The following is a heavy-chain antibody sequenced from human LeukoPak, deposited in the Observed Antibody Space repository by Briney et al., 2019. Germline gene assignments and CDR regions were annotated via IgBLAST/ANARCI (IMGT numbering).Heavy chain of an antibody. D-gene: IGHD3-10*01. CDR2: ISWNSGSI. V-gene: IGHV3-9*01. Sequence: GGSLRLSCAASGFTFDDDAMHWGRDAPGEGLERGSGISWNSGSITYADSVKGGLTFYRDKAKNSLHLQMNSLRAEDTALYYCAKDWASMVLDYWGQGTLVSVSS. J-gene: IGHJ4*02. CDR3: AKDWASMVLDY. CDR1: GFTFDDDA.